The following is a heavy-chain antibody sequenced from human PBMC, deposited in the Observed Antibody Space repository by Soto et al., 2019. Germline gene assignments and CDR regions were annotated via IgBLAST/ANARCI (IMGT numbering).Heavy chain of an antibody. Sequence: EVQLVESGGGLVQPGGSLGLSCAASGFTFSNYWMSWVRQAPGKGLEWVANIKHEGSEKYYADSVKGRFTISRDNAKNSLYLQMNSLRAEDTAVYYCARVIAAARRGGNWFDPWGQGTLVTVSS. CDR2: IKHEGSEK. V-gene: IGHV3-7*01. J-gene: IGHJ5*02. CDR1: GFTFSNYW. D-gene: IGHD6-13*01. CDR3: ARVIAAARRGGNWFDP.